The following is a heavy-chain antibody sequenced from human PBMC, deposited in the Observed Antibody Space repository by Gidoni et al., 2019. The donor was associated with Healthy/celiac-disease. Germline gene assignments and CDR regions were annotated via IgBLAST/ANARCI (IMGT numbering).Heavy chain of an antibody. CDR2: FSVRGGST. CDR3: ANLWFGEFFYFDY. CDR1: GVTYSSYA. Sequence: EVQLLESGGGLVQPGGALRRACAAYGVTYSSYAMSWVRQAPGKGLEWVSAFSVRGGSTYSADSVKGRFTISRDNSKNTLYLQMNSLRAEDTAVYYCANLWFGEFFYFDYWGQGTLVTVSS. V-gene: IGHV3-23*01. J-gene: IGHJ4*02. D-gene: IGHD3-10*01.